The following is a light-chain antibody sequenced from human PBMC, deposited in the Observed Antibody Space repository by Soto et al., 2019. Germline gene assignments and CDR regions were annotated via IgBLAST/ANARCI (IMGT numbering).Light chain of an antibody. CDR1: SSDVGGYNY. Sequence: SALTQPASVSGSPGQSITISCTGTSSDVGGYNYVSWYQQHPGKAPKLMIFAVTNRPSGVSNRFSGSKSDNTASLTISGLQAEDEADYYCGSYTSSSTWVFGGGTKVTVL. CDR3: GSYTSSSTWV. CDR2: AVT. J-gene: IGLJ3*02. V-gene: IGLV2-14*01.